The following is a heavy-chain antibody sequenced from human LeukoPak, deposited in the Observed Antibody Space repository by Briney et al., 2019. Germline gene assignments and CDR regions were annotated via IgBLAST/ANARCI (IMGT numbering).Heavy chain of an antibody. V-gene: IGHV4-34*01. Sequence: PSETLSLTCAVYGGSFSGYYWSWIRQPPGKGLEWIGEINHSGSTNYNPSLKSRVTISVDTSKNQFSLKLSSVTAADTAVYYCARHLKVPATLKSDWFDPWGQGTLVTVSS. CDR3: ARHLKVPATLKSDWFDP. D-gene: IGHD2-2*01. CDR1: GGSFSGYY. CDR2: INHSGST. J-gene: IGHJ5*02.